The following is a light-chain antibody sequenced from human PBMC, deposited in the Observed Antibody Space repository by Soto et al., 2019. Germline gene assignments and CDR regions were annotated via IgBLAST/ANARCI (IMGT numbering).Light chain of an antibody. V-gene: IGKV3-11*01. CDR2: DAS. CDR3: QQRSSWPPPT. Sequence: IVLTQSPATLSLSPGERATLSCRASESVGNYLSWYQENPGQAPRLLIYDASNRATGIPPRFSGSGSGTDFTLTISSLEPEDFAVYYCQQRSSWPPPTFGGGTKVEI. J-gene: IGKJ4*01. CDR1: ESVGNY.